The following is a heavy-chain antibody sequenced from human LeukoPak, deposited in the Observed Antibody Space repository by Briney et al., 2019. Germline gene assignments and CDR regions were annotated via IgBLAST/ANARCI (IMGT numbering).Heavy chain of an antibody. Sequence: GGSLRLSCAASGFTFSSYEMNWVRQAPGKGLEWVSYISSSSSYIYYADSVKGRFTISRDNTKNSLYLQMNSLRAEDTAVYYCARVYYYDSSGYFGPWGQRTLVTVSS. CDR1: GFTFSSYE. J-gene: IGHJ5*02. D-gene: IGHD3-22*01. CDR2: ISSSSSYI. CDR3: ARVYYYDSSGYFGP. V-gene: IGHV3-21*01.